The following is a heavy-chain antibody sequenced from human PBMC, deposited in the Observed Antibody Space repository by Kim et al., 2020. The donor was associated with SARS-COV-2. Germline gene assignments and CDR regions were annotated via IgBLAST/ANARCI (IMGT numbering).Heavy chain of an antibody. J-gene: IGHJ4*02. CDR3: ARQGGTMVRGVKYYFDY. V-gene: IGHV4-39*07. CDR2: IYYSGST. Sequence: SETLSLTCTVSGGSISSSSYYWGWIRQPPGKGLEWIGSIYYSGSTYYNPSLKSRVTISVDTSKNQFSLKLSSVTAADTAVYYCARQGGTMVRGVKYYFDYWDQGTLVTVSS. CDR1: GGSISSSSYY. D-gene: IGHD3-10*01.